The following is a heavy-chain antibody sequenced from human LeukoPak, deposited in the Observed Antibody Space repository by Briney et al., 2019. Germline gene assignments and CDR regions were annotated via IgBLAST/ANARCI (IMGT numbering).Heavy chain of an antibody. Sequence: PGGSLRLSCAASGFTFTTYAIEWVRQAPGKGLEWVSVIPYDGTNIYYGDSVKGRFTISRDNSKNTVYLQMNNLRAEDRAVYYCARGLSNFGECSPLVYWGQGTLVTVSS. J-gene: IGHJ4*02. D-gene: IGHD3-10*01. V-gene: IGHV3-30*01. CDR3: ARGLSNFGECSPLVY. CDR1: GFTFTTYA. CDR2: IPYDGTNI.